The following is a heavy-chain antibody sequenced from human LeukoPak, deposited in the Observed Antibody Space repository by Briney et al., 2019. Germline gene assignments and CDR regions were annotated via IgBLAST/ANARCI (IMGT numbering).Heavy chain of an antibody. CDR2: IFYSGST. Sequence: SETLSLTCTVSGYSISSNYYWGWIRQPPGKGLEWIGNIFYSGSTYYSPSLRSRVTISLDTSRNQFSLKLNSVTAADTAVYYCAKSNGYGLVDIWGQGTMVTVSS. CDR1: GYSISSNYY. J-gene: IGHJ3*02. CDR3: AKSNGYGLVDI. V-gene: IGHV4-38-2*02. D-gene: IGHD3-10*01.